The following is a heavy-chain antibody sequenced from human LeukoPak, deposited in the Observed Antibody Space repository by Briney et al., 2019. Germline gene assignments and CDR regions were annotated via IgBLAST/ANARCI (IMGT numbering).Heavy chain of an antibody. CDR2: INHSGST. CDR3: ARIPSPGCFDP. J-gene: IGHJ5*02. Sequence: SETLSLTCAVYGESFSGYYWSWIRQPPGKGLEWIGEINHSGSTYYNPSLKSRVTISINTSRNQFSLSLTSVTAADTAVYYCARIPSPGCFDPWGQGTLVTVSS. CDR1: GESFSGYY. V-gene: IGHV4-34*01.